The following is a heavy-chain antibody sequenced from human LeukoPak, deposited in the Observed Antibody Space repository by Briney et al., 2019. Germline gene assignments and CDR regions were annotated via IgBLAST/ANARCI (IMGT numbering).Heavy chain of an antibody. CDR2: INTDGSST. D-gene: IGHD1-26*01. CDR1: GFTFSSYW. V-gene: IGHV3-74*01. Sequence: GGSLRLSCAASGFTFSSYWMHWVRQAPGEGLVWVSRINTDGSSTNYVDSVKGRFTISRDNAKNTLYLQMNSLGAEDTAVYYCARDLMGAPGYWGQGTLVTVSS. J-gene: IGHJ4*02. CDR3: ARDLMGAPGY.